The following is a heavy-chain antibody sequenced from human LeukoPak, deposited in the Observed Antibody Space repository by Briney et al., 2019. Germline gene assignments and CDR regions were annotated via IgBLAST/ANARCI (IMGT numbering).Heavy chain of an antibody. V-gene: IGHV3-74*01. Sequence: PGGSLRLSCAASGFTFSSYAMSWVRQAPGKGLVWISRINSDGSTTNYADSVNGRFTISRDNTKNTLYLQMNSLRAEDTAVYYCWVPATAGEADYWGQGTLVTVSS. CDR3: WVPATAGEADY. CDR1: GFTFSSYA. D-gene: IGHD2-2*01. CDR2: INSDGSTT. J-gene: IGHJ4*02.